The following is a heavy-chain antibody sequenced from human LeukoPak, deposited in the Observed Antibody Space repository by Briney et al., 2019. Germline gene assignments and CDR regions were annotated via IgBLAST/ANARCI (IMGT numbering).Heavy chain of an antibody. D-gene: IGHD1-1*01. CDR1: GYSLTSYF. Sequence: GASVKVSCKASGYSLTSYFMHWVRQAPGHGLEWMGVINPSGDGTSYTQKFQGRVTMTRGMSTSTDFMELTSLRSEDTAVYFCTREPPSTGYYDYWGQGTLVTVSS. CDR3: TREPPSTGYYDY. CDR2: INPSGDGT. J-gene: IGHJ4*02. V-gene: IGHV1-46*01.